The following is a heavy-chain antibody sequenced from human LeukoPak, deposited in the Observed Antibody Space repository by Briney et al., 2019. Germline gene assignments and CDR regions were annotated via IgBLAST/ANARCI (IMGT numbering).Heavy chain of an antibody. CDR2: IYYSGST. J-gene: IGHJ6*03. Sequence: SETLSLTCTVSGGSISSYYWSWIRQPPGKGLEWIGYIYYSGSTNYNPSLMSRVTISVDTSKNQFSLKLSSVTAADTAVYYCARIYSSGWTGYYYYMDVWGKGTTVTVSS. V-gene: IGHV4-59*01. D-gene: IGHD6-19*01. CDR3: ARIYSSGWTGYYYYMDV. CDR1: GGSISSYY.